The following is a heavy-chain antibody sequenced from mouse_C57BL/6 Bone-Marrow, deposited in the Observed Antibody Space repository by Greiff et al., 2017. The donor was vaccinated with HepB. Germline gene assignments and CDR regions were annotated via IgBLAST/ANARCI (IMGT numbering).Heavy chain of an antibody. V-gene: IGHV5-6*01. D-gene: IGHD1-1*01. Sequence: EVKVVESGGDLVKPGGSLKLSCAASGFTFSSYGMSWVRQTPDKRLEWVATISSGGSYTYYPDSVKGRFTISRDNAKNTLYLQMSSLKSEDTAMYYCARQGVITTFAYWGQGTLVTVSA. J-gene: IGHJ3*01. CDR3: ARQGVITTFAY. CDR2: ISSGGSYT. CDR1: GFTFSSYG.